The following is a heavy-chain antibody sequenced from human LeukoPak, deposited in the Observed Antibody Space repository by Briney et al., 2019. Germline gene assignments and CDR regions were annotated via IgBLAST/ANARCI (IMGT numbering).Heavy chain of an antibody. Sequence: SETLSLTCTVSGGSINSYYWSWIRRPAGKGLEWIGRIYRSGSTNYNPSLKSRVTMSVDTSKNQFSLKLNSVTAADTAVYYCAREYGGFDYWGQGTLVTVSS. D-gene: IGHD4-23*01. V-gene: IGHV4-4*07. CDR3: AREYGGFDY. CDR1: GGSINSYY. J-gene: IGHJ4*02. CDR2: IYRSGST.